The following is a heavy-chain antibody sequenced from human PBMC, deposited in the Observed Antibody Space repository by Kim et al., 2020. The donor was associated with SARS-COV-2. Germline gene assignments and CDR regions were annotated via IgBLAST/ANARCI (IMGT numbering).Heavy chain of an antibody. D-gene: IGHD6-13*01. CDR2: IDPSDSYT. J-gene: IGHJ6*02. CDR1: GYSFTSYW. Sequence: GESLKISCKGSGYSFTSYWISWVRQMPGKGLEWMGRIDPSDSYTNYSPSFQGHVTISADKSISTAYLQWSSPKASDTAMYYCARLSSSWSYYYYGMDVWGQGTTVTVSS. V-gene: IGHV5-10-1*01. CDR3: ARLSSSWSYYYYGMDV.